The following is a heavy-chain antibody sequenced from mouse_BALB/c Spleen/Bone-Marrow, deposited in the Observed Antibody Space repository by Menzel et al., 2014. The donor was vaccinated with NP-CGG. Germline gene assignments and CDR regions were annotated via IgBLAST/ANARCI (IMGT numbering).Heavy chain of an antibody. J-gene: IGHJ4*01. CDR2: IWGDGST. CDR3: ARALYDYDDLYYAMDY. D-gene: IGHD2-4*01. Sequence: VKVVESGPGLVAPSQSLSITCTVSGFSLTGYGVNWVRQPPGKGLEWLGMIWGDGSTDYNSALKSRLSISKDNSKSQVFLKMNSLQTDDTARYYCARALYDYDDLYYAMDYWGQGTSVTVSS. CDR1: GFSLTGYG. V-gene: IGHV2-6-7*01.